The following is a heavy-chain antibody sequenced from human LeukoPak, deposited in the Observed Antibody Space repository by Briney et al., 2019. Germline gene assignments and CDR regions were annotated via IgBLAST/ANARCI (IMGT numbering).Heavy chain of an antibody. CDR3: ARRGFYGSNLYYGMDV. CDR2: IYPGDSDT. V-gene: IGHV5-51*01. Sequence: GESLKISCKGSGYSFSTYCIGWVRQMPGKGLEWMGIIYPGDSDTRYSPSFQGQVAISADKSISTAYLQWSSLKASDTAMYYCARRGFYGSNLYYGMDVWGQGTTVTVSS. J-gene: IGHJ6*02. CDR1: GYSFSTYC. D-gene: IGHD4-23*01.